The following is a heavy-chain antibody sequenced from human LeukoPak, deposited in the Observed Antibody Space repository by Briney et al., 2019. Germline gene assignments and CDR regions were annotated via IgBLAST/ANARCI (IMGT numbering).Heavy chain of an antibody. CDR2: VDPEDGET. D-gene: IGHD1-1*01. CDR1: GYTFTDYY. V-gene: IGHV1-69-2*01. Sequence: GASVKVSCKASGYTFTDYYMHWVQQAPGKGLEWMGLVDPEDGETIYAEKFQGRVTITADTSTDTAYMELSSLRSEDTAVYYCAVNWNDLYYFDYWGQGTLVTVSS. J-gene: IGHJ4*02. CDR3: AVNWNDLYYFDY.